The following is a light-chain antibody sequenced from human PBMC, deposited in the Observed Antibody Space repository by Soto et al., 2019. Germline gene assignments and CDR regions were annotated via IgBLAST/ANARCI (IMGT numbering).Light chain of an antibody. CDR2: GAS. J-gene: IGKJ1*01. CDR1: QSVSSNY. Sequence: EIVLTQSPGTLSLSRGERATLSCRASQSVSSNYLAWYQQKPGQAPRLLIYGASSRATGIPDRLSGSESWTDFTLTISTLEPEYFAVYYCQQYDNSPRKLAQGTKVEI. V-gene: IGKV3-20*01. CDR3: QQYDNSPRK.